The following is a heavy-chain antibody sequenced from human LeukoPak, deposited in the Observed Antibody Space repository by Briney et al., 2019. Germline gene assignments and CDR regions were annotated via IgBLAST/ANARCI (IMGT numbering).Heavy chain of an antibody. J-gene: IGHJ4*02. D-gene: IGHD2-15*01. Sequence: GGSLRLSCAASGFTLSNAWMNWVRQAPGKGLNWVAFIRYDGNNKYYADSVKGRFTISRDNSKNMLYLEMNSLSTEDTAVYYCAKVRYCSGVNCYPDDNWGQGTLVTVSS. V-gene: IGHV3-30*02. CDR2: IRYDGNNK. CDR1: GFTLSNAW. CDR3: AKVRYCSGVNCYPDDN.